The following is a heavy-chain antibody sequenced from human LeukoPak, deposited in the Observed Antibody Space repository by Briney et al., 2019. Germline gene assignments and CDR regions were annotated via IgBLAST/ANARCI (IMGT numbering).Heavy chain of an antibody. CDR3: ARGVTMVRGVIIIVRSGAFDI. J-gene: IGHJ3*02. Sequence: GGSLRLSCAASGFTFSSYWMSWVRQAPGKGLEWVANIKQDGSEKYYVDSVKGRFTISRDNAKNSLYLQMNSLRAEDTAVYYCARGVTMVRGVIIIVRSGAFDIWGQGTMVTVSS. CDR2: IKQDGSEK. V-gene: IGHV3-7*01. CDR1: GFTFSSYW. D-gene: IGHD3-10*01.